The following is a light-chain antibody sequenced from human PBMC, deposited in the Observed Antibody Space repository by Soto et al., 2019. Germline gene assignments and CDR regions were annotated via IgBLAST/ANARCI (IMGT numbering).Light chain of an antibody. CDR3: QQYNDWWT. J-gene: IGKJ1*01. V-gene: IGKV3-15*01. Sequence: VMTQSPATLSASPGESATLSCRASQSVSSNLAWFQQKPGQAPWLLIYGASTRASGVPARFSGSGSGTEFSLTISSLQSEDFAVYYCQQYNDWWTFGQGTKVDI. CDR2: GAS. CDR1: QSVSSN.